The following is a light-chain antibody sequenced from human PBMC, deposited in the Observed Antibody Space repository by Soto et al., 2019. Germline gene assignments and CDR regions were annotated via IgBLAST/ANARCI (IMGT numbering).Light chain of an antibody. V-gene: IGLV1-40*01. J-gene: IGLJ3*02. CDR2: GNS. CDR3: QSYDSNLSGWV. CDR1: SSNIGAGYD. Sequence: QSVLTQPPSVSGAPGQRVTISCTGSSSNIGAGYDVHWYQQLPGTAPKLLIYGNSNRPSGVPDRFSGSKSGTSASLAITGLQAEDEADDYCQSYDSNLSGWVFGGGTKVTVL.